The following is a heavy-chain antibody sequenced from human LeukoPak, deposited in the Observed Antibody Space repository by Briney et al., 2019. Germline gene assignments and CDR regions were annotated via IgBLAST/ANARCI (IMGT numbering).Heavy chain of an antibody. D-gene: IGHD6-13*01. V-gene: IGHV3-11*01. J-gene: IGHJ5*02. CDR1: GFTFSDYY. CDR2: ISSSGSTI. Sequence: PGGSLRLSCAASGFTFSDYYMSWIRQAPGKGLEWVSYISSSGSTIYYADSVKGRFTISRDNAKNSLYLQMNSLRAEDTAVFYCARGLVAAAGIRFDPWGQGTLVTVSS. CDR3: ARGLVAAAGIRFDP.